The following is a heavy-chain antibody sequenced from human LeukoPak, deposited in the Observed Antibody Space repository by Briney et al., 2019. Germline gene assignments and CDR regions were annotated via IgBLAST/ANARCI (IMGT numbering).Heavy chain of an antibody. V-gene: IGHV3-30-3*01. D-gene: IGHD6-6*01. CDR2: ISYDGSNK. CDR1: GFTFSSYA. J-gene: IGHJ4*02. CDR3: ARARRGGSSSSYFDY. Sequence: GRSLRLSCAASGFTFSSYAMHWVRQAPGKGLEWVAVISYDGSNKYYADSVKGRFTISRDNSKNTLYLQMNSLRAEDTAVYYCARARRGGSSSSYFDYWGQGTLVTVSS.